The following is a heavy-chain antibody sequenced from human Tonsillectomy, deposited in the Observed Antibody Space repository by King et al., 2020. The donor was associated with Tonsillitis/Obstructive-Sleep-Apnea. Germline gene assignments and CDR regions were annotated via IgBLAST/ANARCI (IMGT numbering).Heavy chain of an antibody. CDR3: AKDREYSSGWNYFDY. CDR1: GFTFSSYA. J-gene: IGHJ4*02. CDR2: ISDSGGST. Sequence: VQLVESGGGLVQPGGSLRLSCAASGFTFSSYAMSWVRQAPVKGLEWVSAISDSGGSTYYADSVKGRFTISRDNSKNTLYLQMNSLRAEDTAVYYCAKDREYSSGWNYFDYWGQGTLVTVSS. D-gene: IGHD6-19*01. V-gene: IGHV3-23*04.